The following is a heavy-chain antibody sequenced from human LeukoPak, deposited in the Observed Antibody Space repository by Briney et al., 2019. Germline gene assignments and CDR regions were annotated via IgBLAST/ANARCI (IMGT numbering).Heavy chain of an antibody. V-gene: IGHV5-10-1*01. CDR2: IDPSDSYT. Sequence: GESLRISCKGSGYSFTSYWISWVRQMPGKGLEWMGRIDPSDSYTSYSPSFQGHVTISADKSISTAYLQWSSLKASDTAMYYCARGTATYRDYKGGGYYFDYWGQGPWSPSPQ. D-gene: IGHD4-17*01. CDR3: ARGTATYRDYKGGGYYFDY. J-gene: IGHJ4*02. CDR1: GYSFTSYW.